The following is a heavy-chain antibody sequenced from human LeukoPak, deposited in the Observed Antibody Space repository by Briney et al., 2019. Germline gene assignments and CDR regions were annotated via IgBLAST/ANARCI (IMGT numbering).Heavy chain of an antibody. CDR3: ARDRVVPAAIYAFDI. CDR2: ISGDGSST. V-gene: IGHV3-74*01. J-gene: IGHJ3*02. D-gene: IGHD2-2*02. Sequence: GGSLRLSCAASGFTFSSYCMHWLRHAPGKGLVLVSRISGDGSSTNYADSVKGRFTISRDNAKKSLYLQMNSLRAEDTAVYYCARDRVVPAAIYAFDIWGQGTMVTVSS. CDR1: GFTFSSYC.